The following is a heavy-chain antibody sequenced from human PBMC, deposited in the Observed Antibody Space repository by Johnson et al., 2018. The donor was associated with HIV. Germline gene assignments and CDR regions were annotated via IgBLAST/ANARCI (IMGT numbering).Heavy chain of an antibody. V-gene: IGHV3-30*04. CDR3: ARDNLRQLDAFDI. CDR1: AFAFSSYV. J-gene: IGHJ3*02. D-gene: IGHD3-16*01. Sequence: QVQLVESGGGVVQPGRSLRLSCAASAFAFSSYVMHWVRQAPGKGLEWVGVISYDGSNKYYADFVKGRFTISRDNSKNTLYLQMNSLRAEDTAVYYCARDNLRQLDAFDIWGQGTLVTVSS. CDR2: ISYDGSNK.